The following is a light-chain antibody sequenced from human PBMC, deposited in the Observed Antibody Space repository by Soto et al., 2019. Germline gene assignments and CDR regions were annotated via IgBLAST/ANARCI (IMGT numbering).Light chain of an antibody. Sequence: DIPMTQSPSSLAASVGDRVTITCRASQGISNYLAWYQQKPGKVPKLLIYAASTLQSGVPSRFSGSGSGTDFTLTISRLQPEDVATYYCQQYNSASWTFGQGTKVEIK. J-gene: IGKJ1*01. CDR2: AAS. V-gene: IGKV1-27*01. CDR1: QGISNY. CDR3: QQYNSASWT.